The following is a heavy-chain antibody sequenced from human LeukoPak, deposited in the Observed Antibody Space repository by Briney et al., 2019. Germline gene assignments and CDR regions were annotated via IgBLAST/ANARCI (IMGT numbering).Heavy chain of an antibody. D-gene: IGHD2-15*01. V-gene: IGHV4-30-4*01. CDR2: IYYSGST. CDR1: GDSIKSGDYY. Sequence: SQTLSLTCTVSGDSIKSGDYYWSWIRQPPGNVLEWIGYIYYSGSTYYNPSLKSRVTISVDTSKNQFSLKLSSVTAADTAVYYCARDNGYGQLDSWGQGTLVTVSS. J-gene: IGHJ4*02. CDR3: ARDNGYGQLDS.